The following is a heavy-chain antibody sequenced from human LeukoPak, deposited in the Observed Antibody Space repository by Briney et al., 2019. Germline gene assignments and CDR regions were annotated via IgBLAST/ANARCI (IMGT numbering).Heavy chain of an antibody. Sequence: GGSLRLSCAASGFTFSSYSMNWVRQAPGKGLEWVSSISSSSSYIYYADSVKGRFTISRDNAKNSLYLQMNSLRAEDTAVYYCAKGIAVAGRNAFDIWGQGTMVTVSS. CDR2: ISSSSSYI. CDR3: AKGIAVAGRNAFDI. V-gene: IGHV3-21*01. CDR1: GFTFSSYS. J-gene: IGHJ3*02. D-gene: IGHD6-19*01.